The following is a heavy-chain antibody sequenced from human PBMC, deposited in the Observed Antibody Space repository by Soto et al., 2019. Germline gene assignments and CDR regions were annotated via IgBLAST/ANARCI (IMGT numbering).Heavy chain of an antibody. CDR1: GYTFTSYY. CDR2: INPSGGST. J-gene: IGHJ6*02. V-gene: IGHV1-46*01. Sequence: ASVKVSCKASGYTFTSYYMHWVRQAPGQGLEWMGIINPSGGSTSYAQKFQGRVTMTRDTSTSTVYMELSSLRSEDTAVYYCAREPHGSGGYYYYYGMDVWGQGXTVTVYS. CDR3: AREPHGSGGYYYYYGMDV. D-gene: IGHD3-10*01.